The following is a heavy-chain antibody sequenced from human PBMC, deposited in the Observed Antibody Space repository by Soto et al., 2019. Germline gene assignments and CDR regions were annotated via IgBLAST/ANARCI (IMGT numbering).Heavy chain of an antibody. V-gene: IGHV3-23*01. CDR2: ISGSGGST. CDR1: GFTFSSYA. Sequence: EVQLLESGGGLVQPGGSLRLSCAASGFTFSSYAMSWVRQAAGKGLEWVSAISGSGGSTYYADSVKGRFTISRDNSKNTLYLQMNSLRAEDTAVYYCAKVGDRELDPSADPNWGQGTLVTVSS. D-gene: IGHD1-26*01. CDR3: AKVGDRELDPSADPN. J-gene: IGHJ4*02.